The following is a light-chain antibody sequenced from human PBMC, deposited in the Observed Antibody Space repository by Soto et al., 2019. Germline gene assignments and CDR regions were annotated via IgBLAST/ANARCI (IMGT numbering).Light chain of an antibody. V-gene: IGLV2-11*01. J-gene: IGLJ1*01. CDR1: SSDVGGYNY. CDR2: DVS. CDR3: CSYAGSYSLYV. Sequence: VLTQPRSVSGSPGQSVTISCTGTSSDVGGYNYVSWYQQHPGKAPKLMIYDVSKRPSGVPDRFSGSKSGNTASLTISWLQAEDEADYYCCSYAGSYSLYVFGSGTKVTVL.